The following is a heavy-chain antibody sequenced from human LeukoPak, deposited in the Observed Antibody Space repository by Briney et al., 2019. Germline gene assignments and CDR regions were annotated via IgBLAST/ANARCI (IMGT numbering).Heavy chain of an antibody. J-gene: IGHJ3*02. Sequence: GGSLRLSCAASGFTFSNYWMAWVRQAPGKGLEWVANIKHDEIEKYYVDSVKGRFTISRDNAKNSLYLQMNSLRAEDTVVYYCARDTVVVPRGDAFDIWGQGTMVTVSS. CDR3: ARDTVVVPRGDAFDI. V-gene: IGHV3-7*04. D-gene: IGHD2-2*01. CDR1: GFTFSNYW. CDR2: IKHDEIEK.